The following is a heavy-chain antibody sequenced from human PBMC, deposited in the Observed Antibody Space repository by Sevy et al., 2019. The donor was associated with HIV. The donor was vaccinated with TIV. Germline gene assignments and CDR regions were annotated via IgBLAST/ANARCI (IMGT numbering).Heavy chain of an antibody. Sequence: GGSLRLSCAASGFTFSSYWMSWVRQAPGKGLEWVANIKQDGSEKYYVDSVKGRFTISRDNAKNSLYLQMNSLRAEDTAVYHCAREGSITMIVVVKGALDIWGQGTMVTVSS. CDR1: GFTFSSYW. J-gene: IGHJ3*02. V-gene: IGHV3-7*01. CDR2: IKQDGSEK. CDR3: AREGSITMIVVVKGALDI. D-gene: IGHD3-22*01.